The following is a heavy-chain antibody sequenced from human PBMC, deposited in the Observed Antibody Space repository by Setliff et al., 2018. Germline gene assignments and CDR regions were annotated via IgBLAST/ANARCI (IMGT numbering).Heavy chain of an antibody. J-gene: IGHJ4*02. D-gene: IGHD3-3*01. Sequence: SETLSLTCAVYGGSFSGYYWSWIRQPPGKGLEWIGEINHSGSTNYNPSLKSRVTISVDTSKNQFSLKXXSVTAADTAVYYCARSPITIFGVVLHPLDYWGQGTLVTVSS. CDR1: GGSFSGYY. CDR3: ARSPITIFGVVLHPLDY. CDR2: INHSGST. V-gene: IGHV4-34*01.